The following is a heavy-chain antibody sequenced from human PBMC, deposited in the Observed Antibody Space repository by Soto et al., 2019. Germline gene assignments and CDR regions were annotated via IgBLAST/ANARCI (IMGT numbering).Heavy chain of an antibody. CDR3: ARGRDWYCSGGSCYRFDY. D-gene: IGHD2-15*01. CDR2: IYHSGST. V-gene: IGHV4-30-2*01. J-gene: IGHJ4*02. CDR1: GGSISSGGYS. Sequence: SETLSLTCAVSGGSISSGGYSWSWIRQPPGKGLEWIGYIYHSGSTYYNPSLKSRVTISVDRSKNQFSLKLSSVTAADTAVYYCARGRDWYCSGGSCYRFDYWGQGTLVTV.